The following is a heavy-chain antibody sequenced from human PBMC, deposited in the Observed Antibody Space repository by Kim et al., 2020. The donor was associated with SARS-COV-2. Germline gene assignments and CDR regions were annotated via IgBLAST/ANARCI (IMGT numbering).Heavy chain of an antibody. Sequence: ADSVKGRFAISRDNSKNTLYLQMNSLRAEDTAVYFCAKDQDGSGTYYFDYWGQGTLVTVSS. CDR3: AKDQDGSGTYYFDY. J-gene: IGHJ4*02. V-gene: IGHV3-23*01. D-gene: IGHD1-26*01.